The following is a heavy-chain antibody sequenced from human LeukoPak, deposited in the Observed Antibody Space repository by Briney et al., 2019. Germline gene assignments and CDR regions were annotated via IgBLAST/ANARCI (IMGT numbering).Heavy chain of an antibody. CDR1: GSSFTSYW. V-gene: IGHV5-51*01. Sequence: GASLQISCKGSGSSFTSYWIGWVRPMPGKGLEWMGIIYPGDSDTTYRPSFQGQVTISADRSISTAYLQWSSLKASDSAMYYCARHVPHGSFFYFDLWGQGTLVTVSS. CDR3: ARHVPHGSFFYFDL. D-gene: IGHD1-26*01. J-gene: IGHJ4*02. CDR2: IYPGDSDT.